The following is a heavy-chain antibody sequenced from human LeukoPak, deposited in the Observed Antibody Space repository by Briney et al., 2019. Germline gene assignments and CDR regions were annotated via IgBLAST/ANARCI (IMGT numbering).Heavy chain of an antibody. V-gene: IGHV3-30-3*01. D-gene: IGHD1-26*01. CDR1: GFTFSSYA. CDR2: ISYDGSNK. CDR3: ARLVGATEDY. Sequence: GGSLRLSCAASGFTFSSYAMHGVRQAPGKGLEWGAVISYDGSNKYYADSVKGRFTISRDNSKNTLYPQMNSLRAEDTAVYYCARLVGATEDYWGQGTLVTVSS. J-gene: IGHJ4*02.